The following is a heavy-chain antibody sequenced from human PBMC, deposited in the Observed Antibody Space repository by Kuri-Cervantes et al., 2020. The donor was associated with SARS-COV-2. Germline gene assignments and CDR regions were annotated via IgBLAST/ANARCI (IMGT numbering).Heavy chain of an antibody. V-gene: IGHV1-18*01. CDR2: ISAYNGNT. J-gene: IGHJ4*02. Sequence: ASVKGSCKASGYTFTSYGISWVRQAPGQGLERMGWISAYNGNTNYAQKLQGRVTMTEDTSTDTAYMELSSLRSEDTAVYYCATGSYYRSPVDYWGQGTLVTVSS. CDR3: ATGSYYRSPVDY. D-gene: IGHD1-26*01. CDR1: GYTFTSYG.